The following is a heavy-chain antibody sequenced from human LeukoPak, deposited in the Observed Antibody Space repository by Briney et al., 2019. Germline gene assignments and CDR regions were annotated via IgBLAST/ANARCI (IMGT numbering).Heavy chain of an antibody. V-gene: IGHV1-2*02. CDR2: INPNSGGT. Sequence: ASVKVSCKASGYTFTGYYMHWVRQAPGQGLEWMGWINPNSGGTNYAQKLQGRVTMTRDTSISTAYMELSRLRSDDTAVYYCARVLDPYDFWSGFNWFDPWGQGTLVTVSS. CDR1: GYTFTGYY. J-gene: IGHJ5*02. D-gene: IGHD3-3*01. CDR3: ARVLDPYDFWSGFNWFDP.